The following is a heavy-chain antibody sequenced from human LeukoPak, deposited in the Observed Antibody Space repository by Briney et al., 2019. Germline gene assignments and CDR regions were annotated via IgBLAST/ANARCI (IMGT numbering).Heavy chain of an antibody. CDR1: GFTFDDYA. Sequence: AGGSLRLSCVGSGFTFDDYAMHWVRQAPGKGLEWVSGISWNSGRRGYADSVKGRFTISRDNAKTSLYLQMNSLRAEDMALYYCAKGPDYDILTPFDYWGQGTLVTVSS. CDR2: ISWNSGRR. CDR3: AKGPDYDILTPFDY. V-gene: IGHV3-9*03. J-gene: IGHJ4*02. D-gene: IGHD3-9*01.